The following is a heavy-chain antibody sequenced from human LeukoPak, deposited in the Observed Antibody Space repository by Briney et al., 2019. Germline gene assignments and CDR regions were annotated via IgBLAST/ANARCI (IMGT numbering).Heavy chain of an antibody. CDR2: INPNSGGT. J-gene: IGHJ4*02. V-gene: IGHV1-2*02. CDR1: GYTFTGYY. CDR3: AREMVYAIDY. Sequence: GESLKISCKASGYTFTGYYMHWVRQAPGQGLEWMGWINPNSGGTNYAQKFQGRVTMTRDTSISTAYMELSRLRSDDTAVYYCAREMVYAIDYWGQGTLVTVSS. D-gene: IGHD2-8*01.